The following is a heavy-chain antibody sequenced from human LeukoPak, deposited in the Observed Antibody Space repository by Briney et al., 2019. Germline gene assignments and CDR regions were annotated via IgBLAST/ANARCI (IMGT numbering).Heavy chain of an antibody. Sequence: GGSLRLSCAASGFTFSTFWMHWVRQAPGKGLVWVSCLNSGGSTTNYADSVKGRFTISRDNAKNTLYLQMNSLGAEDTAVYYCAARYWINGVCFFYWGQGTLVTVSS. CDR1: GFTFSTFW. CDR3: AARYWINGVCFFY. J-gene: IGHJ4*02. D-gene: IGHD2-8*01. V-gene: IGHV3-74*01. CDR2: LNSGGSTT.